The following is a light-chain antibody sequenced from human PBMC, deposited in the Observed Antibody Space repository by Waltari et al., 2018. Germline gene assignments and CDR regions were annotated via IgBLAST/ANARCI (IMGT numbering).Light chain of an antibody. J-gene: IGLJ2*01. Sequence: QSALTQPPSASGSAGQSVTISCTGTTTATPNFTYFSWYHQHPGKAPKLILYEVDRRPSGVPDRFSGSKSGDAASLTVSGLQAEDEGIYFCSSWTDSSRTGKLSFGGGTKLTVL. CDR3: SSWTDSSRTGKLS. CDR1: TTATPNFTY. CDR2: EVD. V-gene: IGLV2-8*01.